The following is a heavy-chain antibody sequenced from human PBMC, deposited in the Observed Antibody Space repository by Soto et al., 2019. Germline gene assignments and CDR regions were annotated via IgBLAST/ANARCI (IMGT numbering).Heavy chain of an antibody. CDR2: ISYDGSNK. V-gene: IGHV3-30-3*01. J-gene: IGHJ6*02. Sequence: QVQLVESGGGVVQPGRSLRLSCAASGFTFSNNAMDWVRQAPGKGLEWVAVISYDGSNKYIAESVKGRFTISRDNSKNTLFLQMTSRRAEDTAVYYCARGTTTSAFSAMDVWGQGTTVTVSS. CDR1: GFTFSNNA. CDR3: ARGTTTSAFSAMDV. D-gene: IGHD1-1*01.